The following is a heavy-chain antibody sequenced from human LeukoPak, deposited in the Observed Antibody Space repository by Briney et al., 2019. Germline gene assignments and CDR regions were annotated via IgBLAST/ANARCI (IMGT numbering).Heavy chain of an antibody. Sequence: GRSLRLSCAASGFTFSTYAMHWVRQAPGKGLEWVAVISYDGSNRYYADSVKGRFTISRDNSKNTYHLQMNSLRAEDTAVDYCAQINYYGSGSYIVAYGMDVWGQGTTVTVSS. CDR2: ISYDGSNR. V-gene: IGHV3-30-3*01. J-gene: IGHJ6*02. CDR1: GFTFSTYA. CDR3: AQINYYGSGSYIVAYGMDV. D-gene: IGHD3-10*01.